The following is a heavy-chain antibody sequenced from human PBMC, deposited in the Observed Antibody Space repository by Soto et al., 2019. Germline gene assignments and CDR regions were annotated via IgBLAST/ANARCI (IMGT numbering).Heavy chain of an antibody. J-gene: IGHJ4*02. CDR3: ARLPGYSTGWTPFDF. V-gene: IGHV3-74*01. CDR2: INSDGSTT. D-gene: IGHD6-19*01. CDR1: GFTFSNYW. Sequence: GGSLRLSCAASGFTFSNYWMHWVRQAPGKGLVWVSRINSDGSTTSHADSVKGRFTISRDNAKNTLYLQMNSLRAEDTAVYYCARLPGYSTGWTPFDFWGQGTQVTVSS.